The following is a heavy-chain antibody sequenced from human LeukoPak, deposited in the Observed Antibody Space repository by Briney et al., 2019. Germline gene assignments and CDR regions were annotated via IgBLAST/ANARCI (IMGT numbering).Heavy chain of an antibody. V-gene: IGHV3-30*03. J-gene: IGHJ4*02. D-gene: IGHD5-18*01. CDR1: GFTFSSYG. CDR2: ISYDGSNK. CDR3: VLRIQLYDY. Sequence: PGGSLRLSCAASGFTFSSYGMHWVRQAPGKGLEWVAVISYDGSNKYYADSVKGRFTISRDNSKNTLYLQMNSLRAEDTAVYYCVLRIQLYDYWGQGTLVTVSS.